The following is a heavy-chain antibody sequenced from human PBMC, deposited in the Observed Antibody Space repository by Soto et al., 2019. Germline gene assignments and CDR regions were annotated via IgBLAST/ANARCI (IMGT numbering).Heavy chain of an antibody. CDR3: ARYIPGVRYYGMDV. Sequence: EVQLLESGGGLVQPGGSLSLSCTASGFTFSSYAMKWVRQAPGKGLEWVSLISESGTITYYADSVKGRFTISRDNSGNKLFLQMYSLRAEDTAVYYCARYIPGVRYYGMDVWGQGTTVTVSS. D-gene: IGHD2-2*01. J-gene: IGHJ6*02. V-gene: IGHV3-23*01. CDR2: ISESGTIT. CDR1: GFTFSSYA.